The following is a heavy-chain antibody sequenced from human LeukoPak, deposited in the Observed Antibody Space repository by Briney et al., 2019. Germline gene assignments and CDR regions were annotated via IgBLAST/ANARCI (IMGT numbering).Heavy chain of an antibody. CDR2: ISSSSSYI. J-gene: IGHJ2*01. Sequence: GGSLRLSCAASGFTFSSYSMNWVRQAPGKGLEWVSSISSSSSYIYYADSVKGRFTISRDNAKNSLYLQMNSLRAEDTAVYYCARDAVTTVGYFDLWGRGTLVTVSS. CDR1: GFTFSSYS. CDR3: ARDAVTTVGYFDL. V-gene: IGHV3-21*01. D-gene: IGHD4-23*01.